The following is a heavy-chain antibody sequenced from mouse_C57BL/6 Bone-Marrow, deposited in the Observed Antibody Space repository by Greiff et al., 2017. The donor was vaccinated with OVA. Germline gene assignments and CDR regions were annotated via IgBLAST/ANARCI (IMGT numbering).Heavy chain of an antibody. D-gene: IGHD3-1*01. J-gene: IGHJ3*01. CDR1: GYTFTDYY. CDR2: IFPGSGST. V-gene: IGHV1-75*01. Sequence: QVQLQQSGPELVKPGASVKISCKASGYTFTDYYINWVKQRPGQGLEWIGWIFPGSGSTYYNEKFKGKATLTVDKSSSTASMLLISLTSEDSAVYFCARGGHPSSFAYWGQGTLVTVSA. CDR3: ARGGHPSSFAY.